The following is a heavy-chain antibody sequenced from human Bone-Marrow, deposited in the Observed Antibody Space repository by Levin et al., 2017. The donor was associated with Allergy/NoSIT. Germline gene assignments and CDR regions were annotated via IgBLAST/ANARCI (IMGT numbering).Heavy chain of an antibody. CDR2: ISSRGTYI. D-gene: IGHD6-19*01. CDR3: ARDNSSGRRRDLYYQMDL. V-gene: IGHV3-21*01. Sequence: PGGSLRLSCVGSGFSFSTYSLNWVRQAPGKGLEWVSSISSRGTYIFYADSVKGRFSISRDDATGSLDLQMNSLRGEDTAVYYCARDNSSGRRRDLYYQMDLWGKGTTVTVSS. J-gene: IGHJ6*03. CDR1: GFSFSTYS.